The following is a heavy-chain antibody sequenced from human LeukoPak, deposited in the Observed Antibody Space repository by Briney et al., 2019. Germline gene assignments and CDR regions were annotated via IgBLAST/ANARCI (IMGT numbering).Heavy chain of an antibody. CDR2: ISWNSGSI. CDR3: AKGDCSSTSCSMGFDY. D-gene: IGHD2-2*01. Sequence: GGSLRLSCAASGFTFSNYAMHWVRQAPGKGLEWVSGISWNSGSIGYADSVKGRFTISRDNAKNSLYLQMNSLRAEDMALYYCAKGDCSSTSCSMGFDYWGQGTLVTVSS. CDR1: GFTFSNYA. V-gene: IGHV3-9*03. J-gene: IGHJ4*02.